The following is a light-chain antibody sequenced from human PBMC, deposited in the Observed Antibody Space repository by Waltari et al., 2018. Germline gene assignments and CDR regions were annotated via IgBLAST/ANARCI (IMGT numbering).Light chain of an antibody. Sequence: SSELTQDPTVSVALGQTVRITCQGDSLRRYYPSWYQQRPGPAPLLVFYGQSSRPSGMPGRFSGAISGNTASVTITGAQAEDEADYYCHSRDSSSTRFFGGGTRLTV. CDR1: SLRRYY. J-gene: IGLJ2*01. V-gene: IGLV3-19*01. CDR2: GQS. CDR3: HSRDSSSTRF.